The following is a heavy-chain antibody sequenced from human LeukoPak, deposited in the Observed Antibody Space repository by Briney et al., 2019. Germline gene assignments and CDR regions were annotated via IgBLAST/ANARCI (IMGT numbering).Heavy chain of an antibody. V-gene: IGHV3-23*01. D-gene: IGHD4-17*01. CDR2: ISGSGVGT. CDR3: AKEIYGDSTGGRFQH. J-gene: IGHJ1*01. CDR1: GFTFSSYA. Sequence: GGSLRLSCAASGFTFSSYAMSWVRQAPGKGLEWVSVISGSGVGTYYADSVKGRFTISRDNSKNTLYLQMNSLTAEDKPVYYCAKEIYGDSTGGRFQHWGQGTLVTVSS.